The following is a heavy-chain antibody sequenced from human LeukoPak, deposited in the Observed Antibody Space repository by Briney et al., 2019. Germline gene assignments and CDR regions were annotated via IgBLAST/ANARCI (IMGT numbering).Heavy chain of an antibody. CDR3: ARDPARLSINPRNYFDY. D-gene: IGHD1-14*01. V-gene: IGHV3-30-3*01. CDR2: ISYDGSNK. Sequence: GGSLRLSCAASGFTFSSYAMHWVRQAPGKGLEWVAVISYDGSNKYYADSVKGRFTISRENSKNTLYLQMNSLRAEDTAVYYCARDPARLSINPRNYFDYWGQGTLVTVSS. CDR1: GFTFSSYA. J-gene: IGHJ4*02.